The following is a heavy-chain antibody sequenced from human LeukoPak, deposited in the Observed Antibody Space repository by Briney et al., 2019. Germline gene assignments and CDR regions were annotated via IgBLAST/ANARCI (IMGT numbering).Heavy chain of an antibody. CDR1: GSTLSDLS. J-gene: IGHJ2*01. D-gene: IGHD2-21*02. CDR2: SDPEDGET. V-gene: IGHV1-24*01. Sequence: ASVKVSCKVSGSTLSDLSTHWVRQAPGKGLEYVGGSDPEDGETFHAQNFQGRVTMTEDTATDTAYMELSGLRSEGTALYYCVTDRARLFWYFDVWGRGTLVTVSS. CDR3: VTDRARLFWYFDV.